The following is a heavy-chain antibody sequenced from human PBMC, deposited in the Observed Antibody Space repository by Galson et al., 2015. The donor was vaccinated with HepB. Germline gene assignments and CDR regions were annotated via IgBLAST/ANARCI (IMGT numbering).Heavy chain of an antibody. D-gene: IGHD2-2*01. CDR2: ISGSGGST. CDR3: ARPYYCTTTSCYEGPVDY. CDR1: GFTFSTYA. J-gene: IGHJ4*02. Sequence: SLRLSCAASGFTFSTYAMSWVRQAPGKGLEWVSSISGSGGSTNYADSVKGRFTISRDNSKNKLYLQMNSLRAEDTAVYYCARPYYCTTTSCYEGPVDYWGQGTLVTVSS. V-gene: IGHV3-23*01.